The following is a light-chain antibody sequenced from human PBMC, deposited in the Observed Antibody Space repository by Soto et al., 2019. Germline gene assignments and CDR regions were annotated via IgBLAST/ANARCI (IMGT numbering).Light chain of an antibody. CDR1: QSVSRN. CDR2: GAS. CDR3: QQYGSSPIT. J-gene: IGKJ5*01. Sequence: EIVMTQSPATLSVSPGERATLSCRASQSVSRNLGWYQQKPGQAPRLLIYGASSRATGIPDRFSGSWSGTDFTLPMSRLEPEDFAVYYCQQYGSSPITFGQGTRLEIK. V-gene: IGKV3-20*01.